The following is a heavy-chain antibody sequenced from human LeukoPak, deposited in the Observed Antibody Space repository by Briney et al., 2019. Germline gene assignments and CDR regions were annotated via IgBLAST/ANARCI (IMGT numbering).Heavy chain of an antibody. CDR2: LSGSGATT. D-gene: IGHD3-10*01. J-gene: IGHJ4*02. V-gene: IGHV3-23*01. Sequence: GGSLRLSCAASGFTFSSSAMSWVRQATGKGLNWVSTLSGSGATTYYADSVKGRFAISRDISKNTLYLQMNSLRAEDTAIYYCAKAITMVMIMGFDYWGQGTLVTVSS. CDR3: AKAITMVMIMGFDY. CDR1: GFTFSSSA.